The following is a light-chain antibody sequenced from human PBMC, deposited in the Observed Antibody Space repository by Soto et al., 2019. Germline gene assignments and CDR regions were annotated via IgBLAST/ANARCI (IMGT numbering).Light chain of an antibody. CDR3: QSYDSGLSGWL. V-gene: IGLV1-40*01. CDR2: ENT. CDR1: SSNIGAVFD. Sequence: QSVLTQPPSVSGAPGQRVTISCTGSSSNIGAVFDVHWYQQVPGTAPKLLIYENTKRPSGVPVRFSGSKSGTSASLAITGLQAEDEADYYCQSYDSGLSGWLFGGGTKVTVL. J-gene: IGLJ2*01.